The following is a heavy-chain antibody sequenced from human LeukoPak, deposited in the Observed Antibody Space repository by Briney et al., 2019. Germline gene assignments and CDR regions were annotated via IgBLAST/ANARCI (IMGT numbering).Heavy chain of an antibody. D-gene: IGHD1-26*01. Sequence: GGSLRLSCAASGFTFSGSAMHWVRQASGKGLEWVGRIRSKANSYATAYAASVKGRFTISRDDSKNTAYLQMNSLKTEDTAVYYCTRHTVGTYSGSDYYYYYMDVWGKGTTVTVSS. CDR2: IRSKANSYAT. V-gene: IGHV3-73*01. CDR3: TRHTVGTYSGSDYYYYYMDV. J-gene: IGHJ6*03. CDR1: GFTFSGSA.